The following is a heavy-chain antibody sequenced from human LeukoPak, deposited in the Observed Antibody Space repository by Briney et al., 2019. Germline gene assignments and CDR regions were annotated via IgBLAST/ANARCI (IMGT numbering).Heavy chain of an antibody. V-gene: IGHV3-48*03. CDR3: SSYCSEGTCYGYFHH. Sequence: GGSLRLSCAASGFTSTPSELSWVRQAPGKGLEWISYISHTGSLTYYADSVKGRFTISRDNAKNFLYLQMNSLRVEDTGIYYCSSYCSEGTCYGYFHHWGQGTLVSVSS. CDR2: ISHTGSLT. CDR1: GFTSTPSE. J-gene: IGHJ1*01. D-gene: IGHD2-15*01.